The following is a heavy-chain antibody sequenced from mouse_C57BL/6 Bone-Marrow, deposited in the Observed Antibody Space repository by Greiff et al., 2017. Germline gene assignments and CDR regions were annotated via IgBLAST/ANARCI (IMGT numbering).Heavy chain of an antibody. D-gene: IGHD2-3*01. J-gene: IGHJ3*01. CDR3: ARDYDGYYWFAY. CDR2: IDPSDSET. V-gene: IGHV1-52*01. CDR1: GYTFTSYW. Sequence: VQLQQSGAELVRPGSSVKLSCKASGYTFTSYWMHWVKQRPIQGLEWIGNIDPSDSETHYNQKFKDKATLTVDKSSSTAYMQLSSLTSEDSAVYYCARDYDGYYWFAYWGQGTLVTVSA.